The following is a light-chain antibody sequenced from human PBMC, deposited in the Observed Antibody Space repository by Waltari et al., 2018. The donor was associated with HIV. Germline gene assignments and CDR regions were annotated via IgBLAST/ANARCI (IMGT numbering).Light chain of an antibody. CDR2: QNN. Sequence: QSVLTQPPSASGTPGQRVTISCSGSSSNIGNNNVYWYRQLPGLAPRLLIYQNNQRPSGVPDRFSGSKSGTSASLAIRGLRSEDEADYYCATWGDSLSGPVVFGGGTKLTVL. V-gene: IGLV1-47*01. J-gene: IGLJ2*01. CDR3: ATWGDSLSGPVV. CDR1: SSNIGNNN.